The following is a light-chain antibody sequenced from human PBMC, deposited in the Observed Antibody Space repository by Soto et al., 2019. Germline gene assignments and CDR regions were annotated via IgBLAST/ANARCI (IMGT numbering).Light chain of an antibody. CDR3: QQYDNYWT. V-gene: IGKV1-5*01. J-gene: IGKJ1*01. Sequence: DIQMTQSPSTLSASVGDRVTITCRASQNINKWLAWYQQKPGKAPKLLIYDASNLGSGVPSRFSGSGFGTEFSLSISSLQPDDSATYYCQQYDNYWTFGQGTKVDIK. CDR2: DAS. CDR1: QNINKW.